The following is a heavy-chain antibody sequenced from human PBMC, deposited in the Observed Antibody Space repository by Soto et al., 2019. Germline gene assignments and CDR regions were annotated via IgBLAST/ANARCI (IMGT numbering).Heavy chain of an antibody. CDR1: GDSVSANGAA. J-gene: IGHJ3*02. CDR3: VRLDPGSFCAFAM. Sequence: SPTLSLPCAISGDSVSANGAAWNWIRQSPSRGLEWLGRTYYRSRWNNEYAESVKGRLTIDADTSRNEVSLQLNSVTPEDTGIYYCVRLDPGSFCAFAMWGQGTMVTVSS. CDR2: TYYRSRWNN. V-gene: IGHV6-1*01. D-gene: IGHD1-26*01.